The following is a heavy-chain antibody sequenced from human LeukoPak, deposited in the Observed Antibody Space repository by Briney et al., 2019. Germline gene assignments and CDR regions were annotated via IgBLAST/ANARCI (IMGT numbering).Heavy chain of an antibody. CDR1: GFTFSSYS. D-gene: IGHD3-22*01. CDR2: ISSSSSYI. V-gene: IGHV3-21*01. Sequence: PGGSLRLSCAASGFTFSSYSVNWVRQAPGKGLEWVSSISSSSSYIYYADSVKGRFTISRDNAKNSLYLQMNSLRAEDTAVYYCARDRETSGYYSISAYLWGQGTLVTVSS. J-gene: IGHJ4*02. CDR3: ARDRETSGYYSISAYL.